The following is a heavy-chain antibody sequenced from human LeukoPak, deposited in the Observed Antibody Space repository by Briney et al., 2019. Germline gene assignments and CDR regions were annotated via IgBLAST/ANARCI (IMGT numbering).Heavy chain of an antibody. CDR2: ISWNSGSI. CDR3: AKAGSVVELFGYFQH. J-gene: IGHJ1*01. CDR1: GFTFDDYA. D-gene: IGHD3-22*01. Sequence: GGSLRLSCAASGFTFDDYAMHWVRQAPGKGLEWVSGISWNSGSIGYADSVKGRFTISRDNAKNSLHLQMNSLRAEDMALYYCAKAGSVVELFGYFQHWGQGTLVTVSS. V-gene: IGHV3-9*03.